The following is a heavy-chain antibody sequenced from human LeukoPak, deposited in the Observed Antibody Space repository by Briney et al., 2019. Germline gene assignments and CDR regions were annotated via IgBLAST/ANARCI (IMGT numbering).Heavy chain of an antibody. CDR1: GFTFTTYW. D-gene: IGHD5-24*01. CDR3: AKEYGPPDGYNPVAYFDY. Sequence: GGSLRLSCAASGFTFTTYWMSWVRQAPGKGLEWMANIKQDGSEKYYVDSVKGRFTISRDNAKNSLYLQMNSLRAEDTAVYYCAKEYGPPDGYNPVAYFDYWGRGTLVTVSS. J-gene: IGHJ4*02. V-gene: IGHV3-7*01. CDR2: IKQDGSEK.